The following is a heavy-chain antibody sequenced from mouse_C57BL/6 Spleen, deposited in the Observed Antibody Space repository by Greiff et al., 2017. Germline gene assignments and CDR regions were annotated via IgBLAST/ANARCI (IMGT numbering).Heavy chain of an antibody. CDR1: GYSFTDYE. Sequence: QVQLKQSGAELVRPGASVTLSCKASGYSFTDYEMHWVKQTPVHGLEWIGAIDPETGGTAYNQKFKGEAILTADKSSSTAYMELRSLTSEDAAVYYCTRCGYDGGDDWGQGTTLTVSS. V-gene: IGHV1-15*01. CDR3: TRCGYDGGDD. D-gene: IGHD2-2*01. J-gene: IGHJ2*01. CDR2: IDPETGGT.